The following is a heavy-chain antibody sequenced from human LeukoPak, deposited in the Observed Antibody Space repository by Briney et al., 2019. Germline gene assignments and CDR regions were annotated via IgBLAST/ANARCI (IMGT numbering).Heavy chain of an antibody. CDR1: GFSFSSYW. D-gene: IGHD6-13*01. CDR3: AKESKTRIAALDF. V-gene: IGHV3-74*01. CDR2: INTDGRTS. Sequence: GGSLRLSCAASGFSFSSYWMNWVRQAPGKGLVWVAHINTDGRTSTYADSVKGRFTISRDNSKNTLYLQMNSLRAEDTAVYYCAKESKTRIAALDFWGQGTLVTVSS. J-gene: IGHJ4*02.